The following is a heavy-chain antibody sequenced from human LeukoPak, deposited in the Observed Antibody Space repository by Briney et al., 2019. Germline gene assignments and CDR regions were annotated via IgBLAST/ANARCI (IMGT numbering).Heavy chain of an antibody. D-gene: IGHD3-10*01. J-gene: IGHJ6*02. V-gene: IGHV3-33*01. CDR1: GFTFSSYG. CDR2: IWYDGSNK. Sequence: GGSLRLSCAASGFTFSSYGMHWVRQAPGKGLEWVAVIWYDGSNKYYADSVKGRFTISRDNSKNTLYLQMNSLRAEDTAVYYCARAPSTITMVRGSYYYYYGMDVWGQGTTVTVSS. CDR3: ARAPSTITMVRGSYYYYYGMDV.